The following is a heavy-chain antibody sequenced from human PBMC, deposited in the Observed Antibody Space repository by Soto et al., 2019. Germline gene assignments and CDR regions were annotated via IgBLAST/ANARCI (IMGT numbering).Heavy chain of an antibody. D-gene: IGHD2-2*01. J-gene: IGHJ6*02. Sequence: ASVKFSCKASGYTFTSYGISWVRQAPGQGLEWMGWISAYNGNTNYAQKLQGRVTMTTDTSTSTAYMELRSLRSDDTAVYYCARGTHRVPYYYGMDVWGQGTTVTVSS. CDR3: ARGTHRVPYYYGMDV. CDR2: ISAYNGNT. CDR1: GYTFTSYG. V-gene: IGHV1-18*01.